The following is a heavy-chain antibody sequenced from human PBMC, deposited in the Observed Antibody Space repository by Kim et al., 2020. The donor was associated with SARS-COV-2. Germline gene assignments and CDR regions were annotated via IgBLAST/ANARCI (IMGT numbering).Heavy chain of an antibody. V-gene: IGHV3-23*01. CDR1: GVTFSNYD. CDR3: AKRITHSGTPRAFDL. J-gene: IGHJ3*01. Sequence: GGSLRLSCAASGVTFSNYDMTWVRQAPGKALEWVSTIDASGGSAFYADSVRGRFIISRDNSKDTLYVQMNNLRAEDTALYFCAKRITHSGTPRAFDLWG. D-gene: IGHD5-12*01. CDR2: IDASGGSA.